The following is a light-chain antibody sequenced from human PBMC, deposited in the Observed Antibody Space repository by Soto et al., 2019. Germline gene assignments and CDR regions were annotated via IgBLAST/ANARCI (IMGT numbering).Light chain of an antibody. CDR2: DGS. J-gene: IGKJ4*01. CDR3: QQYNSMLS. V-gene: IGKV1-33*01. Sequence: DIQMTQSPSSLSASEGDRVTITCQSSHDVSRNLNWFQQKPGEAPQLLIYDGSNLERGVPSRFSGSGSGTDFTLTISSLQPEDVATYYCQQYNSMLSFGGGTEVEIK. CDR1: HDVSRN.